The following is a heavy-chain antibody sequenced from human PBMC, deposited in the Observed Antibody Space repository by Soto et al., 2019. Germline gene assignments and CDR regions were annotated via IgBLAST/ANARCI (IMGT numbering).Heavy chain of an antibody. CDR2: IYYSGST. CDR3: ARVGCSSTSCYGFHYFDY. J-gene: IGHJ4*02. CDR1: GGSISSYY. V-gene: IGHV4-59*01. Sequence: LSLTCTVSGGSISSYYWSWIRQPPGKGLEWIGYIYYSGSTNYNPSLKSRVTISVDTSKNQFSLKLSSVTAADTAVYYCARVGCSSTSCYGFHYFDYWGQGTLVTVSS. D-gene: IGHD2-2*01.